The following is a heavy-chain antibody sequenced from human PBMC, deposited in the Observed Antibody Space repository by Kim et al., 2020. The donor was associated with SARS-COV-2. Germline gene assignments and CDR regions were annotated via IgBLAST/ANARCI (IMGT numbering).Heavy chain of an antibody. V-gene: IGHV3-21*01. CDR2: ISSSSSYI. D-gene: IGHD3-9*01. Sequence: GGSLRLSCAASGFTFSSYSMNWVRQAPGKGLEWVSSISSSSSYIYYADSVKGRFTISRDNAKNSLYLQMNSLRAEDTAVYYCARDRNDILTGYYISWGQGTLVTVSS. CDR3: ARDRNDILTGYYIS. CDR1: GFTFSSYS. J-gene: IGHJ4*02.